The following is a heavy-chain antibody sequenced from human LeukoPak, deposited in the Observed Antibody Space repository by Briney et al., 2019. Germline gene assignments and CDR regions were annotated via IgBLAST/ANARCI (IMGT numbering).Heavy chain of an antibody. CDR1: GGSISSYY. CDR2: IYTGGST. J-gene: IGHJ3*02. Sequence: PSETLSLTCTVSGGSISSYYWSWIRQPAGKGLEWIGRIYTGGSTNYNPSLKSRVTMSVDTSKNQFSLKLSSVTAADTAVYYCARESVEAYCGGDCYSGAFDIWGQGTMVTVSS. V-gene: IGHV4-4*07. CDR3: ARESVEAYCGGDCYSGAFDI. D-gene: IGHD2-21*02.